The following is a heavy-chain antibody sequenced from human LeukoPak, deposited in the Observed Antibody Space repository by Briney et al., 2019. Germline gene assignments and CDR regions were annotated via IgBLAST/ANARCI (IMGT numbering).Heavy chain of an antibody. J-gene: IGHJ4*02. Sequence: ASVKVSCKASGYTFTSYAISWVRQAPGQGLEWMGWISADNGNTDYAQRFQGRVTMTTDTSTSTAYMELRSLRSDDTAVYYCASNGWHYWGQGTLVTVSS. CDR2: ISADNGNT. CDR3: ASNGWHY. V-gene: IGHV1-18*01. CDR1: GYTFTSYA. D-gene: IGHD2-8*01.